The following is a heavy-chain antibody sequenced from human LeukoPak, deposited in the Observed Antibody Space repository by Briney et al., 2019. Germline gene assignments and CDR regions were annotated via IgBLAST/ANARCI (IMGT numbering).Heavy chain of an antibody. CDR1: GYTFTSYD. J-gene: IGHJ4*02. V-gene: IGHV1-8*01. CDR3: ARDPLWFGTKFDY. CDR2: MNPNSGNT. D-gene: IGHD3-10*01. Sequence: EASVKVSFKASGYTFTSYDINWVRQATGQGLEWMGWMNPNSGNTGYAQKFQDRVTMTRNTSISTAYMELSSLRSEDTAVYYCARDPLWFGTKFDYWGQGTLITVSS.